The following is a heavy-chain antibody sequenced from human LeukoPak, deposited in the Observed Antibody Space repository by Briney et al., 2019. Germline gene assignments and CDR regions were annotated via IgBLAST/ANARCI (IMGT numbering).Heavy chain of an antibody. D-gene: IGHD1-26*01. CDR2: ISSSSSTI. CDR1: GFTFSSYS. J-gene: IGHJ4*02. CDR3: ARDRGGSYSAIDY. V-gene: IGHV3-48*04. Sequence: GGSLRLSCAASGFTFSSYSMNWVREAPGKGLECVSFISSSSSTIYYADSVKGRFTISRDNAQNSLYLQMNSLRAEDTAVYYCARDRGGSYSAIDYWGQGTLVTVSS.